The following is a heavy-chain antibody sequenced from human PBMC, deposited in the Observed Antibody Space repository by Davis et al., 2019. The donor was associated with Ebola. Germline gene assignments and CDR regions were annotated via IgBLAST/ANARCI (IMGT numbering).Heavy chain of an antibody. CDR1: GFTVSSHY. Sequence: GESLKISCAASGFTVSSHYMSWVRQAPGKGLEWLSVICSGDDTYYADSVKGRFTISRDNSKNTLYLQMNNLRAEDTAVYYCARDGGPFDDLPSFDYWGQGTLVTVSS. CDR3: ARDGGPFDDLPSFDY. J-gene: IGHJ4*02. D-gene: IGHD3-3*01. CDR2: ICSGDDT. V-gene: IGHV3-53*01.